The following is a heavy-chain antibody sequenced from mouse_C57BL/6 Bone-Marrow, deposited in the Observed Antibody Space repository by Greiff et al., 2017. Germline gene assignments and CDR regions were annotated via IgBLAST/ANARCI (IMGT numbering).Heavy chain of an antibody. CDR1: GYTFTSYW. V-gene: IGHV1-61*01. J-gene: IGHJ2*01. CDR2: IYPSDSET. Sequence: QVQLQQPGAELVRPGSSVKLSCKASGYTFTSYWLDWVKQRPGQGLEWIGNIYPSDSETHYNQKFKDKATLTVDKSSSTAYMQLSSLTSEDSAVYYCARRITTNDYVDYWGQGTTLTVSS. CDR3: ARRITTNDYVDY. D-gene: IGHD1-1*01.